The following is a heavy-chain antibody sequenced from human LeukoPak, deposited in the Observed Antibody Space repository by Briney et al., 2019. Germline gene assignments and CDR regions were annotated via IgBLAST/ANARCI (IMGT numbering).Heavy chain of an antibody. D-gene: IGHD3-10*01. CDR1: GYSISSGYY. V-gene: IGHV4-38-2*02. J-gene: IGHJ6*03. CDR2: IYHSGST. CDR3: ARLQNLMVRGVYYYYMDV. Sequence: PSETLSLTCSVSGYSISSGYYWDWIRQPPGKGLEWIASIYHSGSTNYNPSLKSRVTISVDTSKNQFSLKLSSVTAADTAVYYCARLQNLMVRGVYYYYMDVWGKGTTVTVSS.